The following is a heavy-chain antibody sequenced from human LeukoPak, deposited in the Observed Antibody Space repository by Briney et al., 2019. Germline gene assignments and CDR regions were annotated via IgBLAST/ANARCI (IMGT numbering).Heavy chain of an antibody. Sequence: SVKASCKASGGTFSSYAISWVRQAPGQGLEWMGRIIPILGIANYAQKFQGRVTITADKSTSTAYMELSSLRSEDTAVYYCARENGYNVNDYWGQGTLVTVSS. D-gene: IGHD5-24*01. CDR3: ARENGYNVNDY. V-gene: IGHV1-69*04. CDR1: GGTFSSYA. J-gene: IGHJ4*02. CDR2: IIPILGIA.